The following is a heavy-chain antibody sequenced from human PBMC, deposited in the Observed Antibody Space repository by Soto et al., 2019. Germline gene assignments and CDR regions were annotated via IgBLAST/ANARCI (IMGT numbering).Heavy chain of an antibody. CDR2: TYYRSRWYN. CDR1: GDSVSGSRFS. D-gene: IGHD1-26*01. CDR3: ARDNIVGGTALFDF. V-gene: IGHV6-1*01. J-gene: IGHJ4*02. Sequence: SQTLSLTCAISGDSVSGSRFSWHRFRQSPSRGLEWLGRTYYRSRWYNYYAMSVEGRITINPDTSKNQFSLHLSSVTPDDTAMYYCARDNIVGGTALFDFWGQGTLVTVSS.